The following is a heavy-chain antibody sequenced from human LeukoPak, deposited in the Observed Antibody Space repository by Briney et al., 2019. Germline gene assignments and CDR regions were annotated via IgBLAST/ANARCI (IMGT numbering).Heavy chain of an antibody. CDR1: GFTFSNYA. CDR3: AKVSGSSSSSLDY. J-gene: IGHJ4*02. D-gene: IGHD2-2*01. Sequence: GGSLRLSCTASGFTFSNYAMNWGRKAPGKGLEWVSGVSGSGGGTSYADSVKGRFTISRDNSENTLYLQMNSLRAEDTAIFYCAKVSGSSSSSLDYWGQGTLVTVSS. V-gene: IGHV3-23*01. CDR2: VSGSGGGT.